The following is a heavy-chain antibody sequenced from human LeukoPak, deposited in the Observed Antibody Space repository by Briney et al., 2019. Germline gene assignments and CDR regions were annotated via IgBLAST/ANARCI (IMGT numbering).Heavy chain of an antibody. CDR2: IHISGST. CDR1: GGSISSYY. CDR3: ASYYTGSSWYDY. J-gene: IGHJ4*02. D-gene: IGHD6-13*01. V-gene: IGHV4-4*07. Sequence: SETLSLTCSVSGGSISSYYWNWIRQPAGKGLEWIGRIHISGSTTYNPSLKSRVTMSVDTSKNQFSLKLSSVTAADTAVYYCASYYTGSSWYDYWGQGTLVTVSS.